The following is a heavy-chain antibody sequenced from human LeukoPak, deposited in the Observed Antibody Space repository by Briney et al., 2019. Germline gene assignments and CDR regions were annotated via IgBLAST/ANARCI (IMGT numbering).Heavy chain of an antibody. Sequence: GGSLRLSCAASGFTFSSYSMNWVRQAPGKGLELVSSISSSSSYIYYADSVKGRFTISRDNAKNSLYLQMNSLRAEDTAVYYCARDKSSGWTRPNLFDYWGQGTLVTASS. CDR2: ISSSSSYI. J-gene: IGHJ4*02. V-gene: IGHV3-21*01. CDR1: GFTFSSYS. D-gene: IGHD6-19*01. CDR3: ARDKSSGWTRPNLFDY.